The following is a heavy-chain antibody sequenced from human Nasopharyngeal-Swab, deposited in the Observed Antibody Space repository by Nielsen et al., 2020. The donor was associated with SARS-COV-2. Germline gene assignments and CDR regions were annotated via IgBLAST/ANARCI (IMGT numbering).Heavy chain of an antibody. Sequence: SCAASGFTFSSSEMTWVRQAPGKGLEWVSYISSSGNTMYYADSVKGRFTISRDNAKNSLYLQMNSLRAEDTAVYYCARGPGGSYFDSWGQGTLVTVSS. D-gene: IGHD1-26*01. CDR1: GFTFSSSE. J-gene: IGHJ4*02. CDR3: ARGPGGSYFDS. V-gene: IGHV3-48*03. CDR2: ISSSGNTM.